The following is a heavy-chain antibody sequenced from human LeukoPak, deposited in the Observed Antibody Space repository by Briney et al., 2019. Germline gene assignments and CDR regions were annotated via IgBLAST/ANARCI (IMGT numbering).Heavy chain of an antibody. CDR2: IYYSGST. CDR3: ARPAVAASGDYYYMDV. Sequence: SETLSLACTVSGVSISSYYWSWIRQPPGKGLEWIGYIYYSGSTNYNPSLKSRVTISVDTSKNQFSLKLSSVTAADTAVYYCARPAVAASGDYYYMDVCGKGTTVTVSS. V-gene: IGHV4-59*08. CDR1: GVSISSYY. J-gene: IGHJ6*03. D-gene: IGHD6-19*01.